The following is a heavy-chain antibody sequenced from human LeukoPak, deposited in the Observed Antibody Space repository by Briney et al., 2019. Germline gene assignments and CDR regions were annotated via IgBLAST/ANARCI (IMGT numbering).Heavy chain of an antibody. CDR2: ISYDGGKK. CDR1: GFTFSSHD. J-gene: IGHJ6*03. D-gene: IGHD5-18*01. Sequence: PGGSLRLSCAASGFTFSSHDMHWVRQAPGKGLEWVAIISYDGGKKDYADSVKGRFTISRDNAKNSLYLQMNSLRVEDTALYYCAKDIGRVDTASTYMDVWGKGTTVTISS. CDR3: AKDIGRVDTASTYMDV. V-gene: IGHV3-30*18.